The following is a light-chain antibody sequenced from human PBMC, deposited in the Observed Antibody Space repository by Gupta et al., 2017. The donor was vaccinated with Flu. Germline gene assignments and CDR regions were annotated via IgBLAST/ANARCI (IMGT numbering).Light chain of an antibody. CDR1: ESNSGRNT. Sequence: RVSIPCCGSESNSGRNTANWYQQCTGTAPKLLMYSNDHRPSGVPDRFSGSKSGTSASLAISGLQAEDEADYYCAAGDDRRNGHVFEPGTRVTVL. V-gene: IGLV1-44*01. CDR3: AAGDDRRNGHV. J-gene: IGLJ1*01. CDR2: SND.